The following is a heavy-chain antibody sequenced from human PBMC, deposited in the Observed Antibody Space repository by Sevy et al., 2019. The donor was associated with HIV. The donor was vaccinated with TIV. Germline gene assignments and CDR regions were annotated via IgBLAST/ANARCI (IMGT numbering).Heavy chain of an antibody. CDR1: GFTFSSYD. Sequence: GGSLRLSCTASGFTFSSYDMNWVRQAPGKGLEWVSKSSSSGSSIYYADSVKGRFTISRDNAKNSLNLQMKSLRAEDTAVYYCTRNGGAFDNGFDPWGQVTLVTVSS. V-gene: IGHV3-48*03. D-gene: IGHD3-9*01. J-gene: IGHJ5*02. CDR3: TRNGGAFDNGFDP. CDR2: SSSSGSSI.